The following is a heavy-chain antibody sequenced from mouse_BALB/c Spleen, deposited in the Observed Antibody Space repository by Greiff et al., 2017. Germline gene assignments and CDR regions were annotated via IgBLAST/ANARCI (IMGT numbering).Heavy chain of an antibody. D-gene: IGHD2-4*01. CDR2: ISYDGSN. Sequence: EVHLVESGPGLVKPSQSLSLTCSVTGYSITSGYYWNWIRQFPGNKLEWMGYISYDGSNNYNPSLKNRISITRDTSKNQFFLKLNSVTTEDTATYYCARVDYDDLPYAMDYWGQGTSVTVSS. CDR1: GYSITSGYY. V-gene: IGHV3-6*02. J-gene: IGHJ4*01. CDR3: ARVDYDDLPYAMDY.